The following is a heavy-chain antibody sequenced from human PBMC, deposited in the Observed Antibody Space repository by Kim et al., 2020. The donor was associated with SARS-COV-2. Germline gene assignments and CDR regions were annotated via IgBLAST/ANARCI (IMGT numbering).Heavy chain of an antibody. D-gene: IGHD3-22*01. J-gene: IGHJ3*01. CDR3: ARGLSSGPGAFDL. V-gene: IGHV3-74*01. Sequence: ADYVKGRFNNSRDNAKNTLYLQRNSLRADDTAVYYCARGLSSGPGAFDLWGQGTMVTVSS.